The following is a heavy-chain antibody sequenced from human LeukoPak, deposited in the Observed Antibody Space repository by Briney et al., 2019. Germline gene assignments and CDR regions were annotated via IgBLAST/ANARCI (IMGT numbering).Heavy chain of an antibody. V-gene: IGHV3-74*01. D-gene: IGHD6-19*01. CDR1: RFTFISYW. CDR2: TNEHGSTK. CDR3: ARDVAGAGSH. J-gene: IGHJ4*02. Sequence: GGSLRLSCSSSRFTFISYWMHSVRQAPGEGLVGVSRTNEHGSTKNYADSVQDRLTIYRDNAKNRLYLQMNSLSGEDTAMYYCARDVAGAGSHWGPGNLVTVSS.